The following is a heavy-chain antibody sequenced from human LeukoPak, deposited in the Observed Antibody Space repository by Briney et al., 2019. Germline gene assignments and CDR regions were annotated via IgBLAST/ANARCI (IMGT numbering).Heavy chain of an antibody. D-gene: IGHD2-8*01. Sequence: GGSLRLSCAASGFTFSRNWMSWVRQAPGKGLEWVANIKQDGSEKYYVDSGKGRFTISRDNAKNSLYLQMNSLRAEDTAVYYCARDRYYCTNGVCSNPFDYWGQGTLVTVSS. CDR1: GFTFSRNW. J-gene: IGHJ4*02. V-gene: IGHV3-7*01. CDR2: IKQDGSEK. CDR3: ARDRYYCTNGVCSNPFDY.